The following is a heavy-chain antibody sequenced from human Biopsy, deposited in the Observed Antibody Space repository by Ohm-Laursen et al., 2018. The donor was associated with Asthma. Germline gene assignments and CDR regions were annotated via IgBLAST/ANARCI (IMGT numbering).Heavy chain of an antibody. D-gene: IGHD5-12*01. CDR3: ARGYSGSDRIVYYYSGLEV. V-gene: IGHV1-69*13. J-gene: IGHJ6*02. Sequence: ASVKVSCKASGFTFMGYHIFWMRQAPGQGLEWMGGLIPVLGTPDHAQMFEGRVTITADESTSTAYMELSSLSSEDTAVYYCARGYSGSDRIVYYYSGLEVWGQGTTVTVSS. CDR2: LIPVLGTP. CDR1: GFTFMGYH.